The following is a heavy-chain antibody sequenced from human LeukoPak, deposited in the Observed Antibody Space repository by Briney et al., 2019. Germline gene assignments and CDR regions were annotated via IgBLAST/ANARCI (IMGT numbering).Heavy chain of an antibody. CDR3: AKDGAAADFYNYYGMDV. Sequence: GGSLRLSCAASGFTFSSNYMSWVRQAPGKGLEWVSAIGGGGDNAYYADSVKGRFTISRDNSKNMLHLQMNSLRAEDTAAYYCAKDGAAADFYNYYGMDVWGQGTTVTVSS. J-gene: IGHJ6*02. D-gene: IGHD6-13*01. CDR2: IGGGGDNA. V-gene: IGHV3-23*01. CDR1: GFTFSSNY.